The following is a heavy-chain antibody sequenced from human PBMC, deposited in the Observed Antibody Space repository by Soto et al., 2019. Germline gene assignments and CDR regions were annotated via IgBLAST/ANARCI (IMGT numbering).Heavy chain of an antibody. CDR1: GFTFSSYW. CDR3: ARASGYSSGWTFFDY. J-gene: IGHJ4*02. Sequence: EVQLVESGGGLVQPGGSLRLSCAASGFTFSSYWMHWVRQAPGKGLVWVSRINSDGSSTSYADSVKGRFTISRDNAKNTLYLQMNSLRAEDTAVYYCARASGYSSGWTFFDYWGQGTLVTVSS. V-gene: IGHV3-74*01. D-gene: IGHD6-19*01. CDR2: INSDGSST.